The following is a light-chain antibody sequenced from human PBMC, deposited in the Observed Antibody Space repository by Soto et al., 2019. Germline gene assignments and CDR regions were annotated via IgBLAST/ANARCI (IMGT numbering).Light chain of an antibody. CDR3: SSYTTSYTQV. J-gene: IGLJ3*02. CDR1: NNDVGAFNY. Sequence: QSALTQPASVSGSPGQAITSACTGTNNDVGAFNYVSWYQHYPGKAPKLIISEVTIRPPGISDRFSGSKSGNTASLTVSGRQSEDEGDYYCSSYTTSYTQVFGGGTKLTVL. V-gene: IGLV2-14*01. CDR2: EVT.